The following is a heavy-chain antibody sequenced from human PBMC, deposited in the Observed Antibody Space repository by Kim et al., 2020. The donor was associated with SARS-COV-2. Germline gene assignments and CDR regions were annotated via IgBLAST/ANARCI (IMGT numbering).Heavy chain of an antibody. Sequence: ASVKVSCKASGYTFTSYGISWVRQAPGQGLEWMGWISAYNGNTNYAQKLQGRVTMTTDTSTSTAYMELRSLRSDDTAVYYCARVDYYDSSGLFPAGGWFDPWGQGTLVTVSS. J-gene: IGHJ5*02. V-gene: IGHV1-18*01. CDR3: ARVDYYDSSGLFPAGGWFDP. CDR2: ISAYNGNT. CDR1: GYTFTSYG. D-gene: IGHD3-22*01.